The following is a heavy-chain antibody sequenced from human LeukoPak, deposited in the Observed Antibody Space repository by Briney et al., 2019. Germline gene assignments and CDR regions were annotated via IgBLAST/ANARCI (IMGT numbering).Heavy chain of an antibody. CDR1: GGSISGYY. J-gene: IGHJ4*02. CDR3: ARGNILSGYCFDF. V-gene: IGHV4-34*01. CDR2: IHYTGGT. Sequence: SETLSLTCAVYGGSISGYYWSWIRQPPGKGLEWVGEIHYTGGTSYNPSLKSRATISIDTSKNQLSLKLSSVTAADTAVYYCARGNILSGYCFDFWAREPWSPSPQ. D-gene: IGHD3-9*01.